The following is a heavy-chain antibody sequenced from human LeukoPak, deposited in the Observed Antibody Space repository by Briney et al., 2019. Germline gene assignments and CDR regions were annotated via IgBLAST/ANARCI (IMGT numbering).Heavy chain of an antibody. CDR3: ARVVPAAIEFGWFDP. CDR1: GGSFSGYY. D-gene: IGHD2-2*01. Sequence: SETLSLTCAVYGGSFSGYYWSWIRQPPGKGLEWIGEINHSGSTNYNPSLKSRVTISVDTSKNQFSLKLSSVTAADTAVYYCARVVPAAIEFGWFDPWGQGTLVTVSP. J-gene: IGHJ5*02. V-gene: IGHV4-34*01. CDR2: INHSGST.